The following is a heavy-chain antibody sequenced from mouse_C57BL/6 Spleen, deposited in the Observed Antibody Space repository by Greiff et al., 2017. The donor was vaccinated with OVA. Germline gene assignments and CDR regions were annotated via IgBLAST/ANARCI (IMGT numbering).Heavy chain of an antibody. V-gene: IGHV1-69*01. CDR1: GYTFTSYW. D-gene: IGHD1-1*01. CDR3: ARSGTTVVDWFAY. CDR2: IDPSDSYT. Sequence: QVQLQQPGAELVMPGASVKLSCKASGYTFTSYWMHWVKQRPGPGLEWIGEIDPSDSYTNYNQKFKGKSTLTVDKSSSTAYMQLSSLTSEDSAVYYCARSGTTVVDWFAYWGQGTLVTVSA. J-gene: IGHJ3*01.